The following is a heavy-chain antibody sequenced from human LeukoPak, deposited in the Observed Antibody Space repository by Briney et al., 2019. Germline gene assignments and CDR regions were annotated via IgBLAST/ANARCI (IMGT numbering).Heavy chain of an antibody. V-gene: IGHV1-69*13. J-gene: IGHJ4*02. CDR1: GGTFSSYA. CDR2: IIPIFGTA. D-gene: IGHD3-3*01. CDR3: ATPDFWSGPI. Sequence: SVKVSCRASGGTFSSYAISWVRQAPGQGLEWMGGIIPIFGTANYAQKFQGRVTITADESTSTAYMELSSLRSEDTAVYYCATPDFWSGPIWGQGTLVTVSS.